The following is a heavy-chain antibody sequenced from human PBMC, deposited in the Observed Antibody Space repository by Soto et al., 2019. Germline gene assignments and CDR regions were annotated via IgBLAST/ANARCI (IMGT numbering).Heavy chain of an antibody. V-gene: IGHV4-34*01. D-gene: IGHD3-3*01. J-gene: IGHJ6*02. CDR1: GGSFSGYY. CDR2: IIDRGSA. CDR3: ARGSLLRFLGGYYYYYGMDV. Sequence: SETMSLTCAVYGGSFSGYYWSWIRQPPGKGLEWIGEIIDRGSANCNASLMGRVTISVDTSKNQFSLKLSSVTAADTAVYYCARGSLLRFLGGYYYYYGMDVWGQGTTVTVSS.